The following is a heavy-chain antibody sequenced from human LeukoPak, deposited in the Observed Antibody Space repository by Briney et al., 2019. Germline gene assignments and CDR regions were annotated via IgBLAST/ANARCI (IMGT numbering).Heavy chain of an antibody. V-gene: IGHV1-2*06. CDR3: ARDGGSGGSPLQFTPDY. CDR2: FNPNSGGT. J-gene: IGHJ4*02. Sequence: ASVKVSCKASGYTFTGYYMHWVRQAPGQGLEWMGRFNPNSGGTNYAQKIQGRVTMTRDTSISTAYMELGRLRSDDTAVYYCARDGGSGGSPLQFTPDYWGQGTLVTVSS. CDR1: GYTFTGYY. D-gene: IGHD2-15*01.